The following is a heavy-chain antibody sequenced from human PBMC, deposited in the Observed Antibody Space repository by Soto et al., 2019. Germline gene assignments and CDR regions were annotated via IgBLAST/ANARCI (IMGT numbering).Heavy chain of an antibody. J-gene: IGHJ4*02. CDR2: IKQDGSDK. Sequence: GGSLRLSCAASGFTFSSYWMSWVRQAPGKGLEWVANIKQDGSDKYYVDSVKGRFTISRDNAKNSLYLQMNSLRAEDTAVYYCARGTRHDYGDYLDYWGQGTLVTVSS. D-gene: IGHD4-17*01. V-gene: IGHV3-7*01. CDR3: ARGTRHDYGDYLDY. CDR1: GFTFSSYW.